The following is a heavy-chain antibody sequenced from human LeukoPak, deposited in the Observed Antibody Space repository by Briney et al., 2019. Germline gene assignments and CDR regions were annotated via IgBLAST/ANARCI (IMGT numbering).Heavy chain of an antibody. D-gene: IGHD6-13*01. CDR2: IWYDGSNK. CDR1: GFTFSSYG. CDR3: ARDDYSSSWPDY. Sequence: PGGSLKLSCAASGFTFSSYGMHWVRQAPGKGLEWVAVIWYDGSNKYYADSVKGRFTISRDNSKNTLYPQMNSLRAEDTAVYYCARDDYSSSWPDYWGQGTLVTVSS. J-gene: IGHJ4*02. V-gene: IGHV3-33*01.